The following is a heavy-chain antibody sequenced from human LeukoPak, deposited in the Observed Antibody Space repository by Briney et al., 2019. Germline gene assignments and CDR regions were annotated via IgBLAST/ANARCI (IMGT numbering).Heavy chain of an antibody. CDR2: INPSGGST. Sequence: GASVKVSCKASGYTFTSYYMHWVRQAPGQGPEWMGIINPSGGSTSYAQKFQGRVTMTRDTSTSTVYMELSSLRSEDTAVYYCARVPDYVWGSYRYEGDYWGQGTLVTVSS. CDR1: GYTFTSYY. CDR3: ARVPDYVWGSYRYEGDY. J-gene: IGHJ4*02. V-gene: IGHV1-46*01. D-gene: IGHD3-16*02.